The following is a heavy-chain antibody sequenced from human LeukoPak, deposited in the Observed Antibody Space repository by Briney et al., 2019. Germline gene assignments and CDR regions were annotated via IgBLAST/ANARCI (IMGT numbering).Heavy chain of an antibody. J-gene: IGHJ3*02. CDR1: GGSIRSYY. Sequence: PSETLSLTCTVSGGSIRSYYWNWIRQPPGKGLEWIGYIYYTGSTNYNPSLKCRVTISLDTSKNQFSLKLSSVTAADTAVYYCARAYDAFDIWGQGTMVTVPS. V-gene: IGHV4-59*08. CDR2: IYYTGST. CDR3: ARAYDAFDI.